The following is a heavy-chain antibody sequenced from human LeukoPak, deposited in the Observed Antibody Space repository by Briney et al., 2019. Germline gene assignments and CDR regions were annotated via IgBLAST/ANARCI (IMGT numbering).Heavy chain of an antibody. D-gene: IGHD3-3*01. J-gene: IGHJ4*02. CDR2: ISYDGSNK. V-gene: IGHV3-30-3*01. CDR3: ARGPRITGTDY. Sequence: GGSLRLSCAASGFTFSSYAMRWVRQAPGKGLEWVAVISYDGSNKYYADSVKGRFTISRDNSKNTLYLQMNSLRAEDTAVYYCARGPRITGTDYWGQGTLVTVSS. CDR1: GFTFSSYA.